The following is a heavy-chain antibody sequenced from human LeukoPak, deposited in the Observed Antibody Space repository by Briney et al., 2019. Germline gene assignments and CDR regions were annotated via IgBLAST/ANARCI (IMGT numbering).Heavy chain of an antibody. J-gene: IGHJ6*02. CDR1: GYTFTGYY. Sequence: ASVKVSCKASGYTFTGYYMHWVRQAPGQGLEWMGRINPNSGGTNYAQKFQGRVTMTRDTSISTAYMELSRLRSDDTAVYYCARTXYYGSGSYSSNSPYYYYGMDVWGQGTTVTVSS. D-gene: IGHD3-10*01. CDR3: ARTXYYGSGSYSSNSPYYYYGMDV. CDR2: INPNSGGT. V-gene: IGHV1-2*06.